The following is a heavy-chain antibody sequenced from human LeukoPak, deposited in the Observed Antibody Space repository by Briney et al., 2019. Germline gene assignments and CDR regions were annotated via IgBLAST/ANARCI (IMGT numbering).Heavy chain of an antibody. V-gene: IGHV3-48*03. CDR3: AREENTSGWYSKFDY. Sequence: PRGSLRLSCAASGFTFSSHEMNWVRQAPGKGLEWVSYISSSGSTIYYADSVKGRFTISRDNAKNSLYLQMSSLRAEDTAIYYCAREENTSGWYSKFDYWAQGTLVTVSS. CDR2: ISSSGSTI. J-gene: IGHJ4*02. D-gene: IGHD6-19*01. CDR1: GFTFSSHE.